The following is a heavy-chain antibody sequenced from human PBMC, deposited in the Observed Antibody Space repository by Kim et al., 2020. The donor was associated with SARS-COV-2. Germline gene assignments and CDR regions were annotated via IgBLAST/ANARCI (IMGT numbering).Heavy chain of an antibody. CDR3: ARGYSYGRYYYPYGMDV. J-gene: IGHJ6*02. D-gene: IGHD5-18*01. Sequence: VKGRFTISRDNSKNPLYLQMNSLRAEDTAVYYCARGYSYGRYYYPYGMDVWGQGTTVTVSS. V-gene: IGHV3-30*01.